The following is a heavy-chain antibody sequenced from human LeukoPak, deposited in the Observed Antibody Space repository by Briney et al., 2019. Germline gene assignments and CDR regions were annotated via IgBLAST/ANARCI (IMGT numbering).Heavy chain of an antibody. CDR3: TRSTNLEAFDI. V-gene: IGHV4-61*01. J-gene: IGHJ3*02. D-gene: IGHD2-8*01. CDR1: GVSVSSGTYY. CDR2: IYYSGST. Sequence: PSETLSLTCTVSGVSVSSGTYYWSWIRQPPGKGLEWIGYIYYSGSTNYNPSLKSRVTVSVDTSKNQCSLKLNSVTTADTAVYYCTRSTNLEAFDIWGQGTMVTVSS.